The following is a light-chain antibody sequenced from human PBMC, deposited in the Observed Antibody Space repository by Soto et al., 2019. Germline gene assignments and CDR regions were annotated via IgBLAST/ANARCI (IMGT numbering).Light chain of an antibody. CDR1: SNDVGGYNY. J-gene: IGLJ1*01. Sequence: QSALTQPPSASGSPGQSVTISCTGTSNDVGGYNYVSWYQQHPGKAPKLVIYEVSERPSGVPDRFSGSKSGNTASLTVSGLQAEDEADYYCSSYAGSNNFVFGTGTKLTVL. CDR3: SSYAGSNNFV. CDR2: EVS. V-gene: IGLV2-8*01.